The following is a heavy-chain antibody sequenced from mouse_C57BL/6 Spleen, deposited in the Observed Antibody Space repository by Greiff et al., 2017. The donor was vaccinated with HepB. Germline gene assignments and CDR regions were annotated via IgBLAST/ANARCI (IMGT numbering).Heavy chain of an antibody. D-gene: IGHD4-1*01. CDR2: IYPGSGNT. V-gene: IGHV1-76*01. CDR1: GYTFTDYY. J-gene: IGHJ4*01. Sequence: QVQLQQSGAELVRPGASVKLSCKASGYTFTDYYINWVKQRPGQGLEWIARIYPGSGNTYYNEKFKGKATLTAEKSSSTAYMQLSSLTSEDSAVYFCARYWDWAMDYWGQGTSVTVSS. CDR3: ARYWDWAMDY.